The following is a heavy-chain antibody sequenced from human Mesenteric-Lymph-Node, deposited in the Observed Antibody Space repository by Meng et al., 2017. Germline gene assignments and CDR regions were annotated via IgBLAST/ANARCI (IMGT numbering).Heavy chain of an antibody. J-gene: IGHJ3*02. CDR1: GFTFSSYW. V-gene: IGHV3-74*01. CDR3: AKALPKSRSGAFDI. Sequence: GESLKISCAASGFTFSSYWMHWVRQAPGKGLVWVSRINSDGSSTSYADSVKGRFTISRDNAKNTLYLQMNSLRAEDTAVYYCAKALPKSRSGAFDIWGQGTMVTVSS. D-gene: IGHD3-10*01. CDR2: INSDGSST.